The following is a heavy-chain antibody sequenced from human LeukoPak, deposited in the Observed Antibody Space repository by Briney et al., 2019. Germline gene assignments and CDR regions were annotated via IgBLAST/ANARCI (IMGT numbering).Heavy chain of an antibody. CDR2: IYYSGST. CDR1: GDSISSYY. D-gene: IGHD3-16*01. CDR3: ATSYYNYDRWDY. J-gene: IGHJ4*02. V-gene: IGHV4-59*01. Sequence: LETLSLTCTVSGDSISSYYWSWIRQPPGKGLEWIGYIYYSGSTNYNPSLQSRVTISVDTSRNQFSLNLTSVTAADTAVYYCATSYYNYDRWDYWGQGILVTVSS.